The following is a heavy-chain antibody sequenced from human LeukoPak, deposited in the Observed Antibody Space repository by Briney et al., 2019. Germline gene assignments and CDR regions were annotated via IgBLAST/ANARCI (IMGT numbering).Heavy chain of an antibody. CDR3: VRIFGVAVIDY. V-gene: IGHV4-31*03. D-gene: IGHD3-3*01. CDR2: ISHSGST. CDR1: GGSINSGGYY. Sequence: PSETLSLTCTVSGGSINSGGYYWSWIRQHPGKGLEWIGYISHSGSTSYNPSLKSRVTISVDTSNNQFSLKLSSVTAADTAVYYCVRIFGVAVIDYWGQGTLVTVSS. J-gene: IGHJ4*02.